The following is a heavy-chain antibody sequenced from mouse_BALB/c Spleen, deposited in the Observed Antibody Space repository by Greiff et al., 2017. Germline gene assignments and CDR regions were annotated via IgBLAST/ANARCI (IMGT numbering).Heavy chain of an antibody. J-gene: IGHJ4*01. D-gene: IGHD2-3*01. CDR3: ARGIDGYYAYAMDY. Sequence: VQLQQPGAELVKPGASVKLSCKASGYTFTSYWMHWVKQRPGQGLEWIGEINPSNGRTNYNEKFKSKATLTVDKSSSTAYMQLSSLTSEDSAVYYCARGIDGYYAYAMDYWGQGTSVTVSS. V-gene: IGHV1S81*02. CDR2: INPSNGRT. CDR1: GYTFTSYW.